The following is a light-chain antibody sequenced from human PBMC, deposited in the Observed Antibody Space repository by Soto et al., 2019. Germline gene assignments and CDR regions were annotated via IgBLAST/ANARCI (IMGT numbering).Light chain of an antibody. CDR1: SSDVGGYNY. V-gene: IGLV2-11*01. Sequence: QSALTQPRSVSGSPGQSVTISCTGTSSDVGGYNYVSWYQQHPGKAPKLMIYDVSKRPSGVPDRFSGSKSGNTASLTNSGLQAEDEAEYYCCSSAGSYSYVFGTGTKLTVL. J-gene: IGLJ1*01. CDR2: DVS. CDR3: CSSAGSYSYV.